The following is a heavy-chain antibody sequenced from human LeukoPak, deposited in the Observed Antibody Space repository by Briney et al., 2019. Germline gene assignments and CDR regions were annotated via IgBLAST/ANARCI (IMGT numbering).Heavy chain of an antibody. CDR3: ARGYCSSTSCLPFDY. CDR1: GFTFSSYA. D-gene: IGHD2-2*01. CDR2: VSYDGSNK. Sequence: GRSLRLSCAASGFTFSSYAMHWVRQAPGKGLEWVAVVSYDGSNKYYADSVKGRFTISRDNSKNTLYLQMNSLRAEDTAVYYCARGYCSSTSCLPFDYWGQGTLVTVSS. V-gene: IGHV3-30-3*01. J-gene: IGHJ4*02.